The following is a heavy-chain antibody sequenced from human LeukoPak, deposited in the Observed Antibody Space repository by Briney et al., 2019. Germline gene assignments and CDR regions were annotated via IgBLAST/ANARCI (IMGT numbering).Heavy chain of an antibody. CDR2: IYYSGST. V-gene: IGHV4-39*01. Sequence: SETLSLTCTVSGGSISSYYWGWIRQPPGKGLEWIGSIYYSGSTYYNPSLKSRVTISVDTSKNQFSLKLSSVTAADTAVYYCARNSGSYYWNFDYWGQGTLVTVSS. CDR3: ARNSGSYYWNFDY. J-gene: IGHJ4*02. CDR1: GGSISSYY. D-gene: IGHD1-26*01.